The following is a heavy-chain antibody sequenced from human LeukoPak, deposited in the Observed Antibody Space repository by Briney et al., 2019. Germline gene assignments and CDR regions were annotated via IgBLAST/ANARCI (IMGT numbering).Heavy chain of an antibody. D-gene: IGHD2-21*02. V-gene: IGHV1-69*05. CDR2: IIPIFGTA. J-gene: IGHJ6*03. Sequence: ASVKVSCKASGGTFSSYAISWVRQAPGQGLEWMGGIIPIFGTANYAQKFQGRVTITTDESTSTAYMELSSLRSEDTAVYYCARGYCGGDCYTPTPTDYYYYYYMDVWGKGTTVTVSS. CDR3: ARGYCGGDCYTPTPTDYYYYYYMDV. CDR1: GGTFSSYA.